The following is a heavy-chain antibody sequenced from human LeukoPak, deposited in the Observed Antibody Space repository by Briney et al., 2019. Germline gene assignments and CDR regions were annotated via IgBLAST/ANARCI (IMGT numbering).Heavy chain of an antibody. CDR1: GGSISSYY. V-gene: IGHV4-59*01. J-gene: IGHJ5*02. D-gene: IGHD3-9*01. Sequence: ASETLSLTCTVSGGSISSYYWSWIRQPPGKGLEWIGYIYYSGSTNYNPSLKSRVTISVDTSKNQFSLKLSSVTAADTAVYYCARGVRYFDWFSIWFDPWGQGTLVTVSS. CDR3: ARGVRYFDWFSIWFDP. CDR2: IYYSGST.